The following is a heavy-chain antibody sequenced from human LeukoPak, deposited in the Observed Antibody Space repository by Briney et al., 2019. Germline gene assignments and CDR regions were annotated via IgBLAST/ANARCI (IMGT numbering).Heavy chain of an antibody. V-gene: IGHV3-33*01. J-gene: IGHJ5*02. CDR3: ARDLFGTLWFGELP. CDR2: IWYDGSNK. CDR1: GFTFSSYG. Sequence: GGSLRLSCAASGFTFSSYGMHWVRQAPGKELEWVAVIWYDGSNKYYADSVKGRFTISRDNSKNTLYLQMNSLRAEDTAVYYCARDLFGTLWFGELPWGQGTLVTVSS. D-gene: IGHD3-10*01.